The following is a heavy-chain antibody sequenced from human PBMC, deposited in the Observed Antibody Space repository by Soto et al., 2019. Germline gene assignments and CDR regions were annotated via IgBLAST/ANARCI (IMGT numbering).Heavy chain of an antibody. CDR2: INPSGGST. D-gene: IGHD2-8*01. Sequence: RASLKVSCKASGYTFTSYYMHWVRQDPGQGLEWMGIINPSGGSTSYAQKFQGRVTMTRDTSTSTVYMELSSLRSEDTAVYYCARGGIVLMVYALFDPWGQGTLVTVSS. J-gene: IGHJ5*02. CDR3: ARGGIVLMVYALFDP. V-gene: IGHV1-46*01. CDR1: GYTFTSYY.